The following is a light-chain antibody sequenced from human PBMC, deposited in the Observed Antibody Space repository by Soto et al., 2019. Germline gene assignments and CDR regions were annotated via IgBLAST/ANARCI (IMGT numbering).Light chain of an antibody. CDR3: LLFYSGPRV. J-gene: IGLJ3*02. V-gene: IGLV7-46*01. CDR2: DTN. Sequence: QAVVTQEPSLTVSPGGTVTLTCDSSTGAVTSGHYPYWFQQKPGQAPRTLIYDTNNKHSWTPARFSGSLLGGKAALTLSGAQPEDEAEYYCLLFYSGPRVFGGGTKL. CDR1: TGAVTSGHY.